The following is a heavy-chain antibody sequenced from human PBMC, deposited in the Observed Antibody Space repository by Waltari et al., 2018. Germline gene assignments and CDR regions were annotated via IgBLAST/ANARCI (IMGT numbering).Heavy chain of an antibody. CDR3: ARDVGGDLDY. CDR1: GGSISSHY. J-gene: IGHJ4*02. CDR2: IYYSGRT. D-gene: IGHD2-21*02. Sequence: QVQLQESGPGLVKPSETLSLTCTVSGGSISSHYWSWIRQPPGKGLGWIGYIYYSGRTNYNPSLKSRVTISVDTSKNQFSLKLSSVTAADTAVYYCARDVGGDLDYWGQGTLVTVSS. V-gene: IGHV4-59*11.